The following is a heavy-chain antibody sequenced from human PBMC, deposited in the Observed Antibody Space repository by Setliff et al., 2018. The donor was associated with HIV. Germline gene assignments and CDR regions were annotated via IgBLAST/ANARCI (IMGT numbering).Heavy chain of an antibody. CDR2: FYLTEST. Sequence: PSETLSLTCTVSGGSISSSSYYWVWIRQPPGKGLDWIGSFYLTESTNNNPTLKSRVTISGDTSRNQFSLKLSSVTAADTAVYYCARLWLRGPPTWGQGTMVTVSS. CDR3: ARLWLRGPPT. V-gene: IGHV4-39*07. J-gene: IGHJ3*01. D-gene: IGHD5-12*01. CDR1: GGSISSSSYY.